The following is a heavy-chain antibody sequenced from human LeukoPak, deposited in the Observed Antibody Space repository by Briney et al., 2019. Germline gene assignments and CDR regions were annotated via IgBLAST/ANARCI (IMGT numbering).Heavy chain of an antibody. CDR2: IKRDGSEA. Sequence: GGSLRLSCAASGFMFSGYWMTWVRQAPGRGLEWVANIKRDGSEASYVTSVRGRFTISRDNAKNSLYLQMNNLRVEDTAVYYCAREEVKSFDNWGQGTLVTVSS. J-gene: IGHJ5*02. CDR3: AREEVKSFDN. CDR1: GFMFSGYW. V-gene: IGHV3-7*03.